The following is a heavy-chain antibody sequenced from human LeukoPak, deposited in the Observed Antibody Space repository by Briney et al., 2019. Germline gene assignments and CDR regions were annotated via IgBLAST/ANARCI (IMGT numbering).Heavy chain of an antibody. CDR2: ISSSSSYI. D-gene: IGHD3-22*01. J-gene: IGHJ4*02. CDR1: GFTFSSYS. CDR3: ARGGESYYYDSSGLDY. V-gene: IGHV3-21*01. Sequence: PGGSLRLSCAASGFTFSSYSMNWVRQAPGKGLEWVSSISSSSSYIYYADSVKGRFTISRDNAKNSLYLQMNSLRAEDTAVYYCARGGESYYYDSSGLDYWGQGTLVTVSS.